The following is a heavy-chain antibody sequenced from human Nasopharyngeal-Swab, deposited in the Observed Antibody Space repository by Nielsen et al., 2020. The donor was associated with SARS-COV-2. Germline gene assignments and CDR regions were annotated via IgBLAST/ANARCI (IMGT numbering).Heavy chain of an antibody. V-gene: IGHV3-53*01. CDR1: GFIVSYNY. CDR3: VRSLRQWLAHDS. D-gene: IGHD6-19*01. J-gene: IGHJ4*02. CDR2: IYAGGDT. Sequence: GESLKISCVASGFIVSYNYMSWVRRVPGKGLEWVSVIYAGGDTYYADSVRGRFTISRDKSENMVYLQMNSLTADDTAVYYCVRSLRQWLAHDSWGQGTLVTVSS.